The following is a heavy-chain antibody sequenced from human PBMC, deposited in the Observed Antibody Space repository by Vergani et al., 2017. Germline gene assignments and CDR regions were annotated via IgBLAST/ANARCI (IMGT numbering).Heavy chain of an antibody. D-gene: IGHD1-26*01. CDR1: GNSFTNYW. Sequence: EVQLVQSGAEVKKPGESLRISCKGSGNSFTNYWISWVRQMPGKGLEWMGRIDPSDSYTNYSPSFQGHVTVAADKSISTAYLQWSSLKASDTAIYYCVRHAIVGANNAFDIWGRGTMVTVSS. CDR2: IDPSDSYT. J-gene: IGHJ3*02. V-gene: IGHV5-10-1*03. CDR3: VRHAIVGANNAFDI.